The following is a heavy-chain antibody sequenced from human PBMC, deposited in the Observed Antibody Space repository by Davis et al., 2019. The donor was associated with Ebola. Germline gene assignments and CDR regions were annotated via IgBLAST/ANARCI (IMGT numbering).Heavy chain of an antibody. D-gene: IGHD1-1*01. CDR2: ISAYNGNT. V-gene: IGHV1-18*01. J-gene: IGHJ6*02. CDR1: GYTFTSYG. Sequence: AASVKVSCKASGYTFTSYGISWVRQAPGQGLEWMGWISAYNGNTNYAQKLQGRVTMTTDTSTSTAYMELRSLRSDDTAVYYCARHVSEFLGWNDPSSHYGMDVWGQGTTVTVSS. CDR3: ARHVSEFLGWNDPSSHYGMDV.